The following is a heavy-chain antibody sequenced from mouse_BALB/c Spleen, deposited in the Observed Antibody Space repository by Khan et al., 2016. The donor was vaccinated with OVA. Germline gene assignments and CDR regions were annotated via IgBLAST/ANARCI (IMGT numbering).Heavy chain of an antibody. J-gene: IGHJ2*01. CDR1: GYSITSGYG. CDR3: AKTARTKY. D-gene: IGHD1-2*01. V-gene: IGHV3-2*02. Sequence: EVQLVETGPGLVKPSQSLSLTCTVTGYSITSGYGWNWIRQFPGNKLEWMGYISYSGSTNYNPSLKSRISITRDTSKNQFFLQLNSVTTEDTATYYCAKTARTKYWGQGTTLTVSS. CDR2: ISYSGST.